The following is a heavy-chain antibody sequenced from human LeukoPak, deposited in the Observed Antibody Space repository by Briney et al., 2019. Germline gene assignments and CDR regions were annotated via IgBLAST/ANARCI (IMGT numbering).Heavy chain of an antibody. CDR2: INPNTGGT. CDR3: ARDADSYGYYYFDY. D-gene: IGHD5-18*01. J-gene: IGHJ4*02. CDR1: GYTFTGYH. V-gene: IGHV1-2*06. Sequence: ASVKVSCKASGYTFTGYHMHWVRQAPGRGHEWMGRINPNTGGTNYAQKFQGRVTMTRDTSISTVCMQLSSLRSDDTAVYYCARDADSYGYYYFDYWGQGTLVTVSS.